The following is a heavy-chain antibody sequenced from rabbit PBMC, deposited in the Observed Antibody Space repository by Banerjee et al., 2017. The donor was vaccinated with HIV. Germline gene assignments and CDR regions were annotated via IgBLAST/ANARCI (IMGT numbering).Heavy chain of an antibody. CDR1: GFDFSVYY. CDR3: ARSYYSYGYGGYLDL. J-gene: IGHJ4*01. V-gene: IGHV1S45*01. CDR2: IYAGNNGST. D-gene: IGHD6-1*01. Sequence: QEQLVESGGGLVQPGGSLTLSCKASGFDFSVYYMCWVRQAPGKGLEWIGCIYAGNNGSTYYASWAKGRVTISKTSSTTVTLQMTSLTAADTATYFCARSYYSYGYGGYLDLWGQGTLVTDS.